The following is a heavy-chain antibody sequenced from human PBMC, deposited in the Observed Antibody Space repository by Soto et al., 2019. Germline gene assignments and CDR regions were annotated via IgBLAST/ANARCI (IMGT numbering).Heavy chain of an antibody. CDR3: ARGETPPKYEDYYYGMDV. V-gene: IGHV3-30-3*01. CDR2: ISYDGSNK. Sequence: GGSLRLSCAASECTFSSYAMHWVRQAQGKGLEWVAVISYDGSNKYYADSVKGRFTISRDNSKNTLYLQMNSLRAEDTAVYYCARGETPPKYEDYYYGMDVWGQGTTVTVSS. D-gene: IGHD3-3*01. CDR1: ECTFSSYA. J-gene: IGHJ6*02.